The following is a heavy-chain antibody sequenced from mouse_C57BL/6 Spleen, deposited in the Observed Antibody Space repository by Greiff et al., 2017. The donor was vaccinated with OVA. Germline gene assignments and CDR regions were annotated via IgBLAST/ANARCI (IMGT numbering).Heavy chain of an antibody. D-gene: IGHD1-1*01. Sequence: KQSCKASGYTFTSYWMHWVKQRPGQGLEWIGEIDPSDSYTNYNQKFKGKSTLTVDKSSSTAYMQLSSLTSEDSAVYYCARRHYYYGSSYVNYYAMDYWGQGTSVTVSS. J-gene: IGHJ4*01. CDR2: IDPSDSYT. CDR3: ARRHYYYGSSYVNYYAMDY. CDR1: GYTFTSYW. V-gene: IGHV1-69*01.